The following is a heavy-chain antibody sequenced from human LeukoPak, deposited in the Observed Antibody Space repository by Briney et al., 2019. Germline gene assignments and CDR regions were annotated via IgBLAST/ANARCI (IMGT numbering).Heavy chain of an antibody. V-gene: IGHV4-59*01. D-gene: IGHD2-2*01. CDR2: IYYSGST. Sequence: SETLSLTCTVSGGSISSYYWSWIRQPPGKGLEWIGYIYYSGSTNYNPFLKSRVTISVDTSKDQFSLKLSSVTAADTAVYYCARADPKYPIYGMDVWGQGTTVTVSS. CDR1: GGSISSYY. J-gene: IGHJ6*02. CDR3: ARADPKYPIYGMDV.